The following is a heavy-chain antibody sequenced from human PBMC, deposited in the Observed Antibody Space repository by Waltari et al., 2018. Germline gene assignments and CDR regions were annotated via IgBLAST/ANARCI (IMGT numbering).Heavy chain of an antibody. Sequence: QVQRVQSGAAGKKPGSSVKVSCKAPGGTFSSNASSWVRQAPGQGLEWMGGIIPIFGTANYAQKFQGRVTITTDESTSTAYMELSSLRSEDTAVYYCAKTSGSYYGYWGQGTLVTVSS. CDR1: GGTFSSNA. CDR3: AKTSGSYYGY. D-gene: IGHD1-26*01. J-gene: IGHJ4*02. CDR2: IIPIFGTA. V-gene: IGHV1-69*05.